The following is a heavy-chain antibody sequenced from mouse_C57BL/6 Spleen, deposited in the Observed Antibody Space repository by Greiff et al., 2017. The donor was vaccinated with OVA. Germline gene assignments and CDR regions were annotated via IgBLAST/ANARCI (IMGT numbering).Heavy chain of an antibody. Sequence: EVQVVESGPGLVKPSQSLSLTCSVTGYSITRGYYWNWIRQFPGNKLEWMGYISYDGSNNYNPSLKNRISITRDTSKNQFVLKLNSVTTEDTATYYCARGGGYSNYGYAMDYWGQGTSVTVSS. CDR1: GYSITRGYY. CDR3: ARGGGYSNYGYAMDY. CDR2: ISYDGSN. D-gene: IGHD2-5*01. J-gene: IGHJ4*01. V-gene: IGHV3-6*01.